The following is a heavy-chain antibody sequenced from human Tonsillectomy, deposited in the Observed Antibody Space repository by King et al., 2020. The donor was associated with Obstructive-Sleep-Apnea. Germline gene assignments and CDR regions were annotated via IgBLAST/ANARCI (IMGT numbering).Heavy chain of an antibody. CDR1: GFTFKKYG. J-gene: IGHJ4*02. V-gene: IGHV3-23*04. CDR3: AKHHGGNDDDPFEY. D-gene: IGHD4-23*01. Sequence: VQLVESGGGLVQPGGSLRLSCAASGFTFKKYGMSWVRRAPGKGLEWVSGISGSGATTDYADSVRGRFAISRDNSKNTLFLQMNSLRGDDTAVYYCAKHHGGNDDDPFEYGGQGALVTASS. CDR2: ISGSGATT.